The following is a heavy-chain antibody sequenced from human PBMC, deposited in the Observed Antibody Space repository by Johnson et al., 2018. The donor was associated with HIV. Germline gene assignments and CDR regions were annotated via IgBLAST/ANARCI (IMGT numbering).Heavy chain of an antibody. CDR2: ISWNSGSI. CDR1: GFTFDDYA. Sequence: VQLVESGGGLVQPGRSLRLSCAASGFTFDDYAMHWVRQAPGKGLEWVSGISWNSGSIGYADSVKGRFTISRDVSKNTVYLQMSSLKPEDTAVYYCTRDRIQIWSYVGTFDTWGPGALVTVSS. CDR3: TRDRIQIWSYVGTFDT. J-gene: IGHJ3*02. V-gene: IGHV3-9*01. D-gene: IGHD5-18*01.